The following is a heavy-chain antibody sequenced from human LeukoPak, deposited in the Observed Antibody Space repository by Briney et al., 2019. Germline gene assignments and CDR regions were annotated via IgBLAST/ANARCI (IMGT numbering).Heavy chain of an antibody. CDR1: GGTFSSYA. Sequence: VASVTVSCTASGGTFSSYAISWVRQAPGQGLEWMGGIIPIFGTANYAQKFQGRVTITADESTSTAYMELSSLRSEDTAVYYCARDRTPYSSGWYAYFDYWGQGTLVTVSS. V-gene: IGHV1-69*13. D-gene: IGHD6-19*01. J-gene: IGHJ4*02. CDR3: ARDRTPYSSGWYAYFDY. CDR2: IIPIFGTA.